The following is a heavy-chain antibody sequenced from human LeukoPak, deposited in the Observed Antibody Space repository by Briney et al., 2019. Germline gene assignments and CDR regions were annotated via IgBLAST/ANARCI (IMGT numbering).Heavy chain of an antibody. CDR2: ISSSSSYI. J-gene: IGHJ6*03. CDR3: ATRGTLVPAAIGGIYMDV. CDR1: GFTFSSYS. D-gene: IGHD2-2*01. V-gene: IGHV3-21*01. Sequence: GGSLRLSCAASGFTFSSYSMNWVRQAPGKGLEWVSSISSSSSYIYYADSVKGRFTISRDNAKNSLYLQMNSLRAEDTAVYYCATRGTLVPAAIGGIYMDVWGKGTTVTVSS.